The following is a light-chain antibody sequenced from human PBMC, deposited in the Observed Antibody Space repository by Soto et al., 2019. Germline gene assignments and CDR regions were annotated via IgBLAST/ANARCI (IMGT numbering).Light chain of an antibody. CDR1: SGSVSTSNY. V-gene: IGLV8-61*01. J-gene: IGLJ3*02. CDR2: STN. Sequence: QTVVTQEPSFSVSPGRTVTLTCGLSSGSVSTSNYPSWYQQTPGQAPRTLIYSTNTRSSGVPDRFSGSILGNKAALTITGAQADDESKYYCVLYMGSGIWVFGGGTKLTVL. CDR3: VLYMGSGIWV.